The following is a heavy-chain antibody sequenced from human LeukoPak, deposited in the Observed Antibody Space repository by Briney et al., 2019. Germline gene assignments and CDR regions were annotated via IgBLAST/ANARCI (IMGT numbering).Heavy chain of an antibody. CDR2: IYYSGGT. Sequence: SETLSLTCTVSGGSMSNFYWSWIRQFPGKGLEWIGYIYYSGGTNYNPSLNSRVTISLDTSKTQFSLKLRSVTAADTAVYYCARVNIVATYYYYYGMDVWGQGTTVTVSS. D-gene: IGHD5-12*01. CDR1: GGSMSNFY. J-gene: IGHJ6*02. V-gene: IGHV4-59*01. CDR3: ARVNIVATYYYYYGMDV.